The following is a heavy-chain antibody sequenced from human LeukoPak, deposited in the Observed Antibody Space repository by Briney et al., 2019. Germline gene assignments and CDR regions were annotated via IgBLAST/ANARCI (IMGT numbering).Heavy chain of an antibody. Sequence: SDTLSLTCAVYSGPFSGYYWSWIRQPPGKALEGIGEINHSGSTKHNPSLKRRVTISVDTSKNPFSLKLSSVSTAAPAVYYCAGERIAAAGRLIYYSMYVWGKGTTVTVSS. V-gene: IGHV4-34*01. CDR2: INHSGST. J-gene: IGHJ6*04. CDR3: AGERIAAAGRLIYYSMYV. CDR1: SGPFSGYY. D-gene: IGHD6-13*01.